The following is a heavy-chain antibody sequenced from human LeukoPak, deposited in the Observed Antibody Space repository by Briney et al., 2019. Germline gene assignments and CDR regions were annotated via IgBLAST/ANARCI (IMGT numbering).Heavy chain of an antibody. CDR2: ISSGGGYI. CDR1: GFSFIRYD. J-gene: IGHJ4*02. V-gene: IGHV3-23*01. D-gene: IGHD6-13*01. Sequence: GGSLRLSCAAAGFSFIRYDLTWVRLTPGKGLEGVTTISSGGGYIYYADSVKGRFTISRDNSKNTLYLQMNSLRAEDTAVYYCARGDSSSWTYYFDYWGQGTLVTVSS. CDR3: ARGDSSSWTYYFDY.